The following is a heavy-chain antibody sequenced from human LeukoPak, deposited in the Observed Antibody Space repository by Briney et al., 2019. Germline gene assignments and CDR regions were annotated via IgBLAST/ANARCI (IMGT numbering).Heavy chain of an antibody. CDR3: ARVPNIVGGSGMDV. Sequence: GGSLRLSCAASGFTFSSYSMNWVRQAPGKGLEWVSSISSSSSYIYYADSVKGRLTISRDNAKNSLYLQMNSLRAEDTAVYYCARVPNIVGGSGMDVWGKGTTVTVSS. CDR1: GFTFSSYS. CDR2: ISSSSSYI. V-gene: IGHV3-21*01. D-gene: IGHD2-15*01. J-gene: IGHJ6*04.